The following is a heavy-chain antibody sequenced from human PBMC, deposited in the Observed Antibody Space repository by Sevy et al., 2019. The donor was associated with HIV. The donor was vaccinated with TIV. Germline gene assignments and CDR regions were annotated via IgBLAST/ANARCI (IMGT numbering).Heavy chain of an antibody. J-gene: IGHJ5*02. CDR2: IWYDGINK. V-gene: IGHV3-33*01. CDR1: GFIFSTYV. D-gene: IGHD2-8*01. CDR3: ARDSRNGLDP. Sequence: GGSLRLSCVASGFIFSTYVMHWVRQAPGKGLEWVAAIWYDGINKDYADSVKGRFIISRDNSKNTMYLEMDSLRAEDTAVYYCARDSRNGLDPWGQGALVTVSS.